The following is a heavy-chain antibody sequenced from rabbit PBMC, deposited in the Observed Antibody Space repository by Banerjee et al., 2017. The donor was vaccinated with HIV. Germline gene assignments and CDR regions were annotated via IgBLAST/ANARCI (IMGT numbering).Heavy chain of an antibody. CDR1: GFSFSSSYW. CDR2: IYVGSSDST. D-gene: IGHD7-1*01. CDR3: ARTSYGGDGYTT. V-gene: IGHV1S45*01. J-gene: IGHJ6*01. Sequence: QEQLVESGGGLVQPEGSLTLTCTSSGFSFSSSYWICWVRQAPGKGLEWIGCIYVGSSDSTYYASWAKGRFTISKTSSTTVDLQMTSLTAADTATYFCARTSYGGDGYTTWGQGTLVTVS.